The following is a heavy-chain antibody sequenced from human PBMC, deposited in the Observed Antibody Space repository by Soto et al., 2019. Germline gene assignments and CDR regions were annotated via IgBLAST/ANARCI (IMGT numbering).Heavy chain of an antibody. CDR2: INPSGGST. V-gene: IGHV1-46*03. Sequence: QVQLVQSGAEVKKPGASVKVSCKASGYTFTSYYMHWVRQAPGQGLEWMGIINPSGGSTSYAQKFQGRVTMTRDTSTSTVYMELSSLRSEDTAVYYCARDIRSRLAGPQRYYFDYWGQGTLVTVSS. CDR1: GYTFTSYY. D-gene: IGHD2-15*01. J-gene: IGHJ4*02. CDR3: ARDIRSRLAGPQRYYFDY.